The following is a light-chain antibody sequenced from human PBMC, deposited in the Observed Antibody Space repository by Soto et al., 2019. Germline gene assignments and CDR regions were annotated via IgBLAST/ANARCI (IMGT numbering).Light chain of an antibody. CDR1: ISDVGNYDS. V-gene: IGLV2-8*01. J-gene: IGLJ1*01. Sequence: QSVLTQPPSASGSPGQSVTISCTGTISDVGNYDSVSWYQHHPGKAPQAVIYEVNKRPSGVPDRFSGSKSGNTASLTVSGLQAEDEGDYYCSSYAGSNNYVFGTGTKVTVL. CDR3: SSYAGSNNYV. CDR2: EVN.